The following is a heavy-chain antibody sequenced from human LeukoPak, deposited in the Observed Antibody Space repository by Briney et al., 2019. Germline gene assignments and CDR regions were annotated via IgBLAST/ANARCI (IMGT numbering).Heavy chain of an antibody. D-gene: IGHD4-23*01. CDR3: ARERGSPLTGNHWFDP. Sequence: ASVKVSCKASGYTFTGYYMHWVRQAPGQGLEWMGWINPNSGGTNYAQKFQGRVTMTRDTSISTAYMELSRLRFDDTAVYYCARERGSPLTGNHWFDPWGQGTLVTVSS. CDR1: GYTFTGYY. CDR2: INPNSGGT. V-gene: IGHV1-2*02. J-gene: IGHJ5*02.